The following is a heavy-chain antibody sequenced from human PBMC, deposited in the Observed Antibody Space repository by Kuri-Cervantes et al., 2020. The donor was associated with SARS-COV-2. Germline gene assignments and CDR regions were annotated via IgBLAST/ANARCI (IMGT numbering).Heavy chain of an antibody. V-gene: IGHV3-66*02. CDR2: IYSGGST. Sequence: GESLKISCAASGFTFSDHAMHWVRQAPGKGLEWVSVIYSGGSTYYADSVKGRFTISRDNSKNTLYLQMNSLRAEDTAVYYCADWELLQLWGQGTLVTVSS. CDR1: GFTFSDHA. J-gene: IGHJ4*02. CDR3: ADWELLQL. D-gene: IGHD1-26*01.